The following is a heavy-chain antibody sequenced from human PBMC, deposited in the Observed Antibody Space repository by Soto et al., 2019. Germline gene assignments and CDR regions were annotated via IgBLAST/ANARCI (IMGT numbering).Heavy chain of an antibody. CDR3: ARARCTTTSCYRGLDV. D-gene: IGHD2-2*02. J-gene: IGHJ6*02. V-gene: IGHV3-48*02. CDR1: GFTFNTYS. Sequence: EEVLVESGGGFVQPGGSLRLSCAASGFTFNTYSVNWVRQAPGKGLEWISHIGSRGTAMNYADSVKGRFTISRDNAKNSLFLQMNSLRDEDTAVYYCARARCTTTSCYRGLDVWGQGTTVTVSS. CDR2: IGSRGTAM.